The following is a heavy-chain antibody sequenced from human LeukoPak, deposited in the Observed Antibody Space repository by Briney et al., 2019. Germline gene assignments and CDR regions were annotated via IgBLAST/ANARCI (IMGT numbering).Heavy chain of an antibody. Sequence: SVKVSCKASGGTFSSYAISWVRQAPGQGLEWMGGIIPIFGTANYAQKLQGRVTITTDESTSTAYMELSSLRSEDTAVYYCARDLGIAAAGTFGYWGQGTLVTVSS. D-gene: IGHD6-13*01. CDR1: GGTFSSYA. CDR3: ARDLGIAAAGTFGY. V-gene: IGHV1-69*05. J-gene: IGHJ4*02. CDR2: IIPIFGTA.